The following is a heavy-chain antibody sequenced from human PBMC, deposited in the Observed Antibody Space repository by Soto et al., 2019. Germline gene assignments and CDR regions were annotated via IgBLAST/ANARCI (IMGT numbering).Heavy chain of an antibody. J-gene: IGHJ5*02. CDR1: GFTFSSYA. D-gene: IGHD3-9*01. V-gene: IGHV3-30-3*01. Sequence: QVQLVESGGGVVQPGRSLRLSCAASGFTFSSYAMHWVRQAPGKGLEWVAVISYDGSNKYYADSVKGRFTISRDNSKNTLYLQMNSLRAEDTAVHYCAGIEDGEVLTGYGTAWGQGTLVTVSS. CDR3: AGIEDGEVLTGYGTA. CDR2: ISYDGSNK.